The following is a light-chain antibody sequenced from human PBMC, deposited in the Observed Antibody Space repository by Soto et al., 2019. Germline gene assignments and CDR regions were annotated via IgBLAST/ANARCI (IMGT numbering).Light chain of an antibody. J-gene: IGLJ1*01. CDR2: GVT. CDR1: SSDIGGYDY. Sequence: QSALTQPASVSGSPGQSITISCTGTSSDIGGYDYVSWYQHHPGKAPKFIIYGVTNRPSGVSHRFSGSKSANTASLTISGLQAEDEADYYCTPYTSSSTHVFGTGTKLTVL. CDR3: TPYTSSSTHV. V-gene: IGLV2-14*01.